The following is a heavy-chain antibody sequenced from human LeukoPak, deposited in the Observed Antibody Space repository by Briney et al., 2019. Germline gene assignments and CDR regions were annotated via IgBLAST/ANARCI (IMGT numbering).Heavy chain of an antibody. V-gene: IGHV1-18*01. CDR3: ARELAAMVTGDAFDI. Sequence: ASVKVSCKASGYTFTSYGISWVRQAPGQGLEWMGWISAYNGNTNYAQKLQGRVTMTTDTSTSTAYMELRSLRSDDTAVYYCARELAAMVTGDAFDIWGQGTMVTVSS. CDR2: ISAYNGNT. D-gene: IGHD5-18*01. J-gene: IGHJ3*02. CDR1: GYTFTSYG.